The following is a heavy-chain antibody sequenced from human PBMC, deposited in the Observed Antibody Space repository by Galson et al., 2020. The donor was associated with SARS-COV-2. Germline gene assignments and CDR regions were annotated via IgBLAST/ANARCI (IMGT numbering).Heavy chain of an antibody. V-gene: IGHV3-21*01. J-gene: IGHJ4*02. CDR1: GFTFSSYS. CDR2: ISSSSYI. D-gene: IGHD6-13*01. Sequence: NSGGSLRLSCAASGFTFSSYSMNWVRQAPGKGLEWVSSISSSSYIYYADSVKGRFTISRDNAKNSLYLQMNSLRAEDTAVYYCASERSRGIAAAGTFDYWGQGTLVTVSS. CDR3: ASERSRGIAAAGTFDY.